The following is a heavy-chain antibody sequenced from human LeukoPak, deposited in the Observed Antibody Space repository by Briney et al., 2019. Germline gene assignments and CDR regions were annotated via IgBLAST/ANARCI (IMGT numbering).Heavy chain of an antibody. D-gene: IGHD3-3*01. CDR3: AAQHITIFGVVPNNDY. J-gene: IGHJ4*02. CDR2: IRSKAYGGTT. Sequence: PGGSLRLSCAASGFIFSDHYMDWVRQAPGKGLEWVGFIRSKAYGGTTEYAASVKGRFTISRDDSKSIAYLQMNSLKTEDTAVYYCAAQHITIFGVVPNNDYWGQGTLVTVSS. V-gene: IGHV3-71*01. CDR1: GFIFSDHY.